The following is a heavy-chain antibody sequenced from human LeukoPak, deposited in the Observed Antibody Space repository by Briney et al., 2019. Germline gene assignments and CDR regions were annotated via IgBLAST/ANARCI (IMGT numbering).Heavy chain of an antibody. D-gene: IGHD4-11*01. J-gene: IGHJ5*02. CDR3: ARDLTVTSTCWFDR. V-gene: IGHV3-21*01. CDR1: GFTFSSYS. CDR2: ITSSSSYI. Sequence: GGSLRLSCAASGFTFSSYSMNWVRQAPGKWLEWVSSITSSSSYIYYADSVKGRFTISRDNAKNSLYLQMNSLRAEDTAVYYCARDLTVTSTCWFDRWGQGTLVTVSS.